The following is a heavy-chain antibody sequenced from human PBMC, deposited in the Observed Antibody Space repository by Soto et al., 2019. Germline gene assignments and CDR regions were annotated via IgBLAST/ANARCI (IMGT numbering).Heavy chain of an antibody. D-gene: IGHD3-22*01. Sequence: EVQLVESGGGLVQPGGSLRLSCAGSGFTLSDHYIDWVRQAPGKGLEWVGRSRDKPQGYSTAYAASVKGRFTTSRDESKNSAYVQMNSLKTEDTAVYYCVRAMYFSDSSGYTRCLDYWGQGTLVTVSS. CDR3: VRAMYFSDSSGYTRCLDY. V-gene: IGHV3-72*01. CDR1: GFTLSDHY. CDR2: SRDKPQGYST. J-gene: IGHJ4*02.